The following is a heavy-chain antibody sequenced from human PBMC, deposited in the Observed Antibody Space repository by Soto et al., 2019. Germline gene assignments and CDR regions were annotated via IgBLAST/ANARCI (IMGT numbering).Heavy chain of an antibody. CDR1: GFTFSSYA. D-gene: IGHD1-1*01. J-gene: IGHJ5*02. V-gene: IGHV3-23*01. CDR3: LGARPYNWFDP. CDR2: ISGSGGST. Sequence: TGGSLRLSCAASGFTFSSYAMSWVRQAPGKWLEWVSAISGSGGSTYYADSVKGRFTISRDNSKNTLYLQMNSLRAEDTAVYYCLGARPYNWFDPWGQGXLVTVYS.